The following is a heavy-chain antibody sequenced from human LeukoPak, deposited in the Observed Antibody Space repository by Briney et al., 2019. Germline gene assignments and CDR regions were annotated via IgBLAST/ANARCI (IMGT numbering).Heavy chain of an antibody. CDR1: GFTFSSYS. V-gene: IGHV3-21*01. CDR3: ARDHLYCTNGVCYLDY. D-gene: IGHD2-8*01. CDR2: ISSSSSYI. J-gene: IGHJ4*02. Sequence: GGSLRLSCAASGFTFSSYSMNWVRQAPGKGLEWVSSISSSSSYIYYADSVKGRFTISRDNAKNSLYLQMNSLRAEDTAVYYCARDHLYCTNGVCYLDYWGQGTLVTVSS.